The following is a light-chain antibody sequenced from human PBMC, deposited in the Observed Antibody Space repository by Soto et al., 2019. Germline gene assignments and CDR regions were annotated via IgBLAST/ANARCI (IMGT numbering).Light chain of an antibody. V-gene: IGLV1-44*01. CDR1: SSNSGTNT. J-gene: IGLJ1*01. CDR2: SNN. Sequence: QSVLTQPPSASGTPGQRVTISCSGSSSNSGTNTVNWYQQLPGTAPKLLIYSNNQRPSGVPDRFSGSKSGTSASLAISGLQSEDEADYYFAAWDDSLNGFYVFGTGTKLTVL. CDR3: AAWDDSLNGFYV.